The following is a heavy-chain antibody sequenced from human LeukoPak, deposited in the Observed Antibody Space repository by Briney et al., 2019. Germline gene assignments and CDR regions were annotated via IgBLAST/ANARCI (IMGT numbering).Heavy chain of an antibody. Sequence: PGASLRLSCAASGFTFSDYYMSWIRQAPGKGLEWVSYISSSSSYTNYADSVKGRFTISRDNAKNSLYLQMNSLRAEDTAVYYCARPDEQQLVRDAFDIWGQGTMVTVSS. D-gene: IGHD6-13*01. CDR1: GFTFSDYY. CDR3: ARPDEQQLVRDAFDI. J-gene: IGHJ3*02. V-gene: IGHV3-11*06. CDR2: ISSSSSYT.